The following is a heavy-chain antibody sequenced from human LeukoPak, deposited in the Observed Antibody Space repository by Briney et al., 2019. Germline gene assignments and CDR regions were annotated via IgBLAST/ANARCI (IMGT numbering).Heavy chain of an antibody. CDR2: IKQDGSEK. J-gene: IGHJ6*02. CDR1: GFTFSSYW. D-gene: IGHD2-15*01. CDR3: ARDLIVYYGMDV. Sequence: GGSLRLSCAASGFTFSSYWMTWVRQAPGKGLEWVANIKQDGSEKYYVDSVKGRFTISRDIAKNSLYLQMNSLRVEDTAVYYCARDLIVYYGMDVWGQGTTVTVSS. V-gene: IGHV3-7*01.